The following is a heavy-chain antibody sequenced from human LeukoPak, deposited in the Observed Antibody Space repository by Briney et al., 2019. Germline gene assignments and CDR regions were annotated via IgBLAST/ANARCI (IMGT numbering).Heavy chain of an antibody. CDR3: ARDRVGVRAFDY. CDR2: IYHSGST. Sequence: GSLRLSCAASGFTFSNYGMSWVRQPPGKGLEWIGEIYHSGSTNYNPSLKSRVTISADKSKNQFSLKLTYVTAADTAVYYCARDRVGVRAFDYWGQGTLVTVSS. CDR1: GFTFSNYGM. V-gene: IGHV4-4*02. J-gene: IGHJ4*02. D-gene: IGHD3-10*01.